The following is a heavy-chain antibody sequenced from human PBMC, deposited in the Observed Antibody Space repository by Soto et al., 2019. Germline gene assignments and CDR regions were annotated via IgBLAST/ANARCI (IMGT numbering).Heavy chain of an antibody. J-gene: IGHJ4*02. CDR3: ATTRARVFDY. D-gene: IGHD1-1*01. CDR2: IIPIFGTA. Sequence: AASVKVSCKASGGTFSSYAISWVRQAPGQGLEWMGGIIPIFGTANYAQKFQGRVTITADKSTSTAYMELSSLRSEDTAVYYCATTRARVFDYWGQGTLVTVSS. CDR1: GGTFSSYA. V-gene: IGHV1-69*06.